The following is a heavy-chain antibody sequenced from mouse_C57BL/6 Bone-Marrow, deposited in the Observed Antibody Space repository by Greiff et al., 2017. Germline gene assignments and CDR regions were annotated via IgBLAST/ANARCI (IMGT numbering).Heavy chain of an antibody. Sequence: DVKLQESGGGLVQPGGSMKLSCVASGFTFSNYWMNWVRQSPEKGLEWVAQIRLKSDNYATHYAESVKGRFTISRDASKSSVYLQMNNLRAEDTGIYYCTGKGWFAYWGQGTLVTVSA. V-gene: IGHV6-3*01. CDR3: TGKGWFAY. J-gene: IGHJ3*01. CDR2: IRLKSDNYAT. CDR1: GFTFSNYW.